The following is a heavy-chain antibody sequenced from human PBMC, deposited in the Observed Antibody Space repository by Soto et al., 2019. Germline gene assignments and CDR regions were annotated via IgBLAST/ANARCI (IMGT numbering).Heavy chain of an antibody. J-gene: IGHJ4*02. Sequence: QVQLVQSGAEVKKPGSSVKVSCKASGGTFSSYTISWVRQAPGQGLEWMGRIIPILGIANYAQKFQGRVTITADKSTSTAYMELSSLRSEDTAVYYCARAYGDLICFDYWGQGTLVTVSS. D-gene: IGHD4-17*01. CDR1: GGTFSSYT. V-gene: IGHV1-69*02. CDR3: ARAYGDLICFDY. CDR2: IIPILGIA.